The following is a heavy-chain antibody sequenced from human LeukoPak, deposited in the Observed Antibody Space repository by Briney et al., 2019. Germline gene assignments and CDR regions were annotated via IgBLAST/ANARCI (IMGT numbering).Heavy chain of an antibody. CDR3: AKDMAFRSYCYMDV. Sequence: TGGSLRLSCAASGFTFSRYSMNWVRQAPGKGLEWVSSISSSYIYYADSVKGRFTISRDNAKNSLYLQMNSLRAEDTAVYYCAKDMAFRSYCYMDVWGKGTTVTVSS. V-gene: IGHV3-21*01. D-gene: IGHD2/OR15-2a*01. CDR2: ISSSYI. J-gene: IGHJ6*03. CDR1: GFTFSRYS.